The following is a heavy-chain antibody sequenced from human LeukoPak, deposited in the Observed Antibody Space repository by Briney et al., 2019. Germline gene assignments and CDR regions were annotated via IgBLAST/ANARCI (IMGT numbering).Heavy chain of an antibody. Sequence: GGSLRLSCAASGFTFSSYSMNWVRQAPGKGLEWVSYISSSRSTIYYADSVKGRFTISRDNAKNSLYLQMNSLRAEDTAVYYCATWFGEAAFDIWGQGTMVTVSS. CDR1: GFTFSSYS. CDR2: ISSSRSTI. V-gene: IGHV3-48*04. D-gene: IGHD3-10*01. CDR3: ATWFGEAAFDI. J-gene: IGHJ3*02.